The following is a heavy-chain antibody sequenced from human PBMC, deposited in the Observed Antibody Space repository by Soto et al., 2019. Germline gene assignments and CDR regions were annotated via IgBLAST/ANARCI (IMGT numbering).Heavy chain of an antibody. CDR2: ISGYGDST. CDR1: GITFSSNA. J-gene: IGHJ5*02. D-gene: IGHD1-26*01. V-gene: IGHV3-23*01. Sequence: EVRLLESGGGVIHPGGSLRLSCEASGITFSSNAMTWVRQTPGQGLEWVAGISGYGDSTYSAYSIEGSFTTSRDNSKNIFYLDIKSLSAQHTAVYSCVSSRSGSYLPTKWCDRWGQGTLVIVS. CDR3: VSSRSGSYLPTKWCDR.